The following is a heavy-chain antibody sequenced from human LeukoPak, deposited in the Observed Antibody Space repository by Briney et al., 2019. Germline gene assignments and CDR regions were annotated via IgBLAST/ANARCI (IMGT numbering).Heavy chain of an antibody. CDR2: IRSKAYGGTT. CDR1: GFTFGDYA. J-gene: IGHJ3*02. D-gene: IGHD5-24*01. Sequence: GGSLRLSCTASGFTFGDYAMSWVRQAPGKGLEWVGFIRSKAYGGTTEYAASVKGRFTISRDDSKSIAYLQMNSLKTEDTAVYYCTRVEMATIMQYAFDIWGQGTMVTVSS. CDR3: TRVEMATIMQYAFDI. V-gene: IGHV3-49*04.